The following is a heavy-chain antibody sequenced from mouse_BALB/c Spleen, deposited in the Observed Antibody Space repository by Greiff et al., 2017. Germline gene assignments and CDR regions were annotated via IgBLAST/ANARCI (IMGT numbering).Heavy chain of an antibody. Sequence: EVQLHQSGPELVKPGASVKMSCKASGYTFTSYVMHWVKQKPGQGLEWIGYINPYNDGTKYNEKFKGKATLTSDKSSSTAYMELSSLTSEDSAVYYCARNFYYGSSYWYFDVWGAGTTVSVSS. CDR2: INPYNDGT. J-gene: IGHJ1*01. CDR1: GYTFTSYV. CDR3: ARNFYYGSSYWYFDV. D-gene: IGHD1-1*01. V-gene: IGHV1-14*01.